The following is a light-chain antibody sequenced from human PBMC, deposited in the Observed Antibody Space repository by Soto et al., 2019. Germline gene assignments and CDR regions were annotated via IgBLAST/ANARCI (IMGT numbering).Light chain of an antibody. CDR3: QKYGSSPT. Sequence: EIVLTQSPVTLSLSPGERATLSRRAGQSVLSNYVASYQHKPGHSATLLIFVPSATGTGIPDRFSGSGSGTYFTITISRPEADDFAEYYCQKYGSSPTFGGGTKVDIK. J-gene: IGKJ4*01. CDR2: VPS. V-gene: IGKV3-20*01. CDR1: QSVLSNY.